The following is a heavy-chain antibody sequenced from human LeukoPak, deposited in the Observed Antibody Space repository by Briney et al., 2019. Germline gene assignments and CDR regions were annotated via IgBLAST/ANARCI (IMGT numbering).Heavy chain of an antibody. CDR1: GSTFSGHL. V-gene: IGHV3-30*01. J-gene: IGHJ4*02. CDR3: AREGDRHLTFDY. D-gene: IGHD3-16*01. CDR2: TAYEGGEK. Sequence: GRSLRLSCAASGSTFSGHLLHWVRQAPGKGLEWVAGTAYEGGEKYYADSVSGRFTISRDNSDNTVYLQMNGLRLEDTAVYFCAREGDRHLTFDYWGRGTLVTVS.